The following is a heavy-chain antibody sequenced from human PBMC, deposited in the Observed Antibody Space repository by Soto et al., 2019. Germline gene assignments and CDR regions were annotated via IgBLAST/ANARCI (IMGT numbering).Heavy chain of an antibody. V-gene: IGHV1-24*01. CDR3: ATAPLRFSEWLQFDY. CDR2: FDPEDGET. D-gene: IGHD3-3*01. CDR1: GYTLTELS. Sequence: GASVKVSCKVSGYTLTELSMHWVRQAPGKGLEWMGGFDPEDGETIYAQKFQGRVTMTEDTSTDTAYMELSSLRSEDTAVYYCATAPLRFSEWLQFDYWGQGTLVTVSS. J-gene: IGHJ4*02.